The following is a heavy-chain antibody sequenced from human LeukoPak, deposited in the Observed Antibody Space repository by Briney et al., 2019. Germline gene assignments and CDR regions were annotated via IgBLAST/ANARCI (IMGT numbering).Heavy chain of an antibody. CDR1: GGSFSGYY. CDR3: AGWGYSSSTSCQNFDY. CDR2: INHSGST. V-gene: IGHV4-34*01. D-gene: IGHD2-2*01. J-gene: IGHJ4*02. Sequence: SETLSLTCAVYGGSFSGYYWSWIRQPPGKGLEWIGEINHSGSTNYNPSLKSRVTISVDTSKNQFSLKLSSVTAADTAVCYCAGWGYSSSTSCQNFDYWGQGTLVTVSS.